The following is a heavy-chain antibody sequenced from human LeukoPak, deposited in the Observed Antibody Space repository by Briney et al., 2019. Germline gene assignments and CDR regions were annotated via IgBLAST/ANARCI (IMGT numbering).Heavy chain of an antibody. CDR2: MNPNSANT. V-gene: IGHV1-8*01. Sequence: ASVKVSCKASGYTFTSYDINWVRQATGQGLEWMGWMNPNSANTGYAQKFQGRVTMTRDTSISTAYMELSSLRSEDTAVYYCVRGLSSGWLELIGSWGQGTLVTVSS. CDR1: GYTFTSYD. CDR3: VRGLSSGWLELIGS. J-gene: IGHJ4*02. D-gene: IGHD6-19*01.